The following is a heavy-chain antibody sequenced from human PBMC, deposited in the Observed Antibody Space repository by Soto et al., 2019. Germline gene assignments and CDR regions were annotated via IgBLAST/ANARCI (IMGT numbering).Heavy chain of an antibody. CDR2: MNPNSGNT. V-gene: IGHV1-8*01. D-gene: IGHD3-10*01. J-gene: IGHJ6*03. Sequence: ASVKVSCKASGYTFTSYDINWVRQATGQGLEWMGWMNPNSGNTGYAQKFQGRVTMTRNTSISTAYMELSSLRSEDTAVYYCALWFGELYNIGTPYYYYYMDVWGKGTTVTVSS. CDR3: ALWFGELYNIGTPYYYYYMDV. CDR1: GYTFTSYD.